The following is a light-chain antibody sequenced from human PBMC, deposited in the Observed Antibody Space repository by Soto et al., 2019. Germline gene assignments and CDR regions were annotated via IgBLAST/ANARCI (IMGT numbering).Light chain of an antibody. V-gene: IGKV1-8*01. CDR2: ATS. CDR3: QQFYSYPRLT. J-gene: IGKJ4*01. CDR1: QGLSSY. Sequence: AIRMTQSPSSFSASTGDRVTITCRASQGLSSYLAWYQQKPGKAPKLLIYATSTLQSGVPSRFSGSESGTKFSLTISCLQSEDFATYYCQQFYSYPRLTSGGGTKVRIK.